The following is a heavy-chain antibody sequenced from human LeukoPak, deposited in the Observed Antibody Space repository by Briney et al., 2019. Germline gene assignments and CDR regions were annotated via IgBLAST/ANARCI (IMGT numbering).Heavy chain of an antibody. CDR2: INHSGST. Sequence: SETLSLTCTVSGGSISGSSYFWGWIRQPPGKGLEWIGEINHSGSTNYNPSLKSRVTISVDTSKNQVSLKLSSVTAADTAVYYCARGLLAFDIWGQGTMVIVSS. V-gene: IGHV4-39*07. CDR3: ARGLLAFDI. D-gene: IGHD2-15*01. J-gene: IGHJ3*02. CDR1: GGSISGSSYF.